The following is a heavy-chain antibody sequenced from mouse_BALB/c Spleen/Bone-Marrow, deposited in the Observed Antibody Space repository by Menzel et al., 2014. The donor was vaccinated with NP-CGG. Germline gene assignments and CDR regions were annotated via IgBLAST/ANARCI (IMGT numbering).Heavy chain of an antibody. CDR1: GYTFTSYY. V-gene: IGHV1S81*02. Sequence: QVQLPQSGAELVKPGASVKLSCTASGYTFTSYYMYWVKQRPGQALEWIGEINPSNGGTNFNEKFKSKAPLTVDKSSSTAYMQLSGLTSEDSAVYYCTRSYYGNYFDVWGAATTVTV. CDR2: INPSNGGT. CDR3: TRSYYGNYFDV. D-gene: IGHD2-1*01. J-gene: IGHJ1*01.